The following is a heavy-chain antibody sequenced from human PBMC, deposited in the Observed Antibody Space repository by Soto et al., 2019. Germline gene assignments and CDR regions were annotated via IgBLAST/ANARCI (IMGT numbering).Heavy chain of an antibody. Sequence: QVQLVQSGAEVKKPGASVKVSCKTSGYTFTHYALHWVRQAPGQRLEWMGWFNTDNDNTKYSQKLQGRIAITRDTSASTVYMELSNLTSEDTAVYYCVRDGGYQLLFFDYWGQGTLVTVSS. CDR3: VRDGGYQLLFFDY. V-gene: IGHV1-3*04. CDR1: GYTFTHYA. CDR2: FNTDNDNT. J-gene: IGHJ4*02. D-gene: IGHD2-2*01.